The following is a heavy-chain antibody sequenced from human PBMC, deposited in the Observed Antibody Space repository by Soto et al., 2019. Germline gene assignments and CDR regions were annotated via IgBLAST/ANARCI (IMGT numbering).Heavy chain of an antibody. D-gene: IGHD3-9*01. CDR1: GFTFGDYA. CDR3: TRGGDIWLPPPPRSYYYYGMDV. CDR2: IRSKAYGGTT. V-gene: IGHV3-49*03. Sequence: GGSLRLSCTASGFTFGDYAMSWFRQAPGKGLEWVGFIRSKAYGGTTEYAASVKGRFTISRDDSKSIAYLQMNSLKTEDTAVYYCTRGGDIWLPPPPRSYYYYGMDVWGQGTTVTVSS. J-gene: IGHJ6*02.